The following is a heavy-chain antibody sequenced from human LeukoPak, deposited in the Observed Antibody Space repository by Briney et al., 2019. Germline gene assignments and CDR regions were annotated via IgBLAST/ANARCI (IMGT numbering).Heavy chain of an antibody. J-gene: IGHJ3*02. V-gene: IGHV3-11*01. CDR1: GFTFSDYY. CDR2: ISSSGSTI. D-gene: IGHD1-26*01. Sequence: PGGSLRLSCAASGFTFSDYYMSWIRQAPGKGLEWVSYISSSGSTIYYADSVKGRFTISRDNAKNSLYLQMNSLRAEDTAVYYCAKGRDSGPYDAFDIWGQGTMVTVSS. CDR3: AKGRDSGPYDAFDI.